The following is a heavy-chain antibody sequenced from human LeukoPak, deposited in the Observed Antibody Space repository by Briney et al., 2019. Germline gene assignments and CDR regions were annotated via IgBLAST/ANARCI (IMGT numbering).Heavy chain of an antibody. CDR1: GFTFSSYA. CDR2: ISGSGGST. CDR3: AKEILPTWIQLWPDAFDI. D-gene: IGHD5-18*01. Sequence: GGSLRLSCAASGFTFSSYAMSWVRQAPGKGLEWVSAISGSGGSTYYADSVKVRFTISRDNSKNTLYLQMNSLRAEDTAVYYCAKEILPTWIQLWPDAFDIWGQGTMVTVSS. J-gene: IGHJ3*02. V-gene: IGHV3-23*01.